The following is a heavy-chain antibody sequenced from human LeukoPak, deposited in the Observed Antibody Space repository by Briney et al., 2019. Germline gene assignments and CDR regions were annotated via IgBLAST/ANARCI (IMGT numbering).Heavy chain of an antibody. Sequence: GASVKVSCKASGYTCTSYYMHWVRQAPGQGLEWMGIINPSGGSTSYAQKFQGRVTMTRDTSTSTVYMELSSLRSEDTAVYYCARRWGYSSSWYGDYFDYWGQGTLVTVSS. D-gene: IGHD6-13*01. CDR2: INPSGGST. J-gene: IGHJ4*02. V-gene: IGHV1-46*01. CDR1: GYTCTSYY. CDR3: ARRWGYSSSWYGDYFDY.